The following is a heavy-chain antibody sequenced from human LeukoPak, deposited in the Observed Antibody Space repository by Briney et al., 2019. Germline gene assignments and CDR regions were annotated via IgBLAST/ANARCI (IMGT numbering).Heavy chain of an antibody. D-gene: IGHD2-2*01. CDR3: AEDPAAMPRQDDY. V-gene: IGHV3-23*01. Sequence: PGGSLRLSCAASGFTFSNYGMSWVRQAPGKGLEWVSAISNGGGFTYYADSVKGRFTISRDNSKNTVYLQMNSLRAEDTAVYYCAEDPAAMPRQDDYWGQGTLVTVSS. J-gene: IGHJ4*02. CDR1: GFTFSNYG. CDR2: ISNGGGFT.